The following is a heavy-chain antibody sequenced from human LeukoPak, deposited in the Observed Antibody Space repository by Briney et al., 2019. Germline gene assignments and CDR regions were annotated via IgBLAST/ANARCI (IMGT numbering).Heavy chain of an antibody. CDR3: ASTTVGYYYMDV. CDR1: GYTFTSYG. V-gene: IGHV1-18*01. D-gene: IGHD1-1*01. J-gene: IGHJ6*03. CDR2: ISAYNGNT. Sequence: ASVKVSCKASGYTFTSYGISWVRQAPGQGLEWMGWISAYNGNTNYAQKLQGRVTMTRDTSTSTVYMELSSLRSEDTAVYYCASTTVGYYYMDVWGKGTTVTVSS.